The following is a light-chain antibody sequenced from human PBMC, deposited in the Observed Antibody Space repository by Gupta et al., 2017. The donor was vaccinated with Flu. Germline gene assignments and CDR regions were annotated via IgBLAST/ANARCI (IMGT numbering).Light chain of an antibody. Sequence: QSVLTQTPSASGTPGQRVTISCSGSSSNIGRNTVNWYQQLPGTAPKLFIYANNQRPSGVPDRFSASKSATSASLAISGLQSEDEALYYCAAWDDSLSGPVFGGGTKLAVL. CDR1: SSNIGRNT. J-gene: IGLJ2*01. CDR2: ANN. V-gene: IGLV1-44*01. CDR3: AAWDDSLSGPV.